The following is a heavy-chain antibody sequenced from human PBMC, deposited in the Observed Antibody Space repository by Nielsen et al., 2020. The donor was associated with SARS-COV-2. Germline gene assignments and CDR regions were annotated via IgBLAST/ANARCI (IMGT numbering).Heavy chain of an antibody. CDR3: ARLMGATTAVDY. Sequence: PGKGLEWIGSIYYSGSTYYNPSLKSRVTISVDTSKNQFSLKLSSVTAADTAVYYCARLMGATTAVDYWGQGTLVTVSS. D-gene: IGHD1-26*01. CDR2: IYYSGST. J-gene: IGHJ4*02. V-gene: IGHV4-39*01.